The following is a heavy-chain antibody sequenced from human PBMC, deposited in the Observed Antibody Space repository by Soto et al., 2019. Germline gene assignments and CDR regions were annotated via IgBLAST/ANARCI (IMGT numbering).Heavy chain of an antibody. V-gene: IGHV5-51*01. CDR1: GYSFTSYW. CDR3: ARHAYDFWSGHPNPRYYYGMDV. CDR2: IYPGDSNT. Sequence: PGESLKISCKVSGYSFTSYWIGCVRQMPGKGLEWMGIIYPGDSNTRYSPSLQGQVTISVDKSISTAYLQWSSLKATDTAMYYCARHAYDFWSGHPNPRYYYGMDVWGQGTTVTVSS. J-gene: IGHJ6*02. D-gene: IGHD3-3*01.